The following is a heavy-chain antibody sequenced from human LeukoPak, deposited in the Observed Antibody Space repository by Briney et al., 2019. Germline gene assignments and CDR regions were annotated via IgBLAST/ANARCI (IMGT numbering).Heavy chain of an antibody. CDR1: GFTFDDYA. V-gene: IGHV3-9*01. D-gene: IGHD6-13*01. CDR2: ISWNSGSI. CDR3: AKDISYRSSWYNWFDP. Sequence: PGGSLRLSCAASGFTFDDYAMHWVRQAPGKSLEWVSGISWNSGSIAYADSVKGRFTISRDNAKNSLYLQMNSLRAEDTALYYCAKDISYRSSWYNWFDPWGQGTLVTVSS. J-gene: IGHJ5*02.